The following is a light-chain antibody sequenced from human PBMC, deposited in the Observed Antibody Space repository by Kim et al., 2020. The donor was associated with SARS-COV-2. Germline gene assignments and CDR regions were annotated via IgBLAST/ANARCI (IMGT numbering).Light chain of an antibody. CDR3: QQYGSSTYT. J-gene: IGKJ2*01. Sequence: FPPGETATHSRRDSQSVSSSYLAWYQQKPGQAPRLLIYGASSRATGIPDRFSGSGSGTDFTLTISRLEPEGFAVYYCQQYGSSTYTFGQGTKLEIK. V-gene: IGKV3-20*01. CDR2: GAS. CDR1: QSVSSSY.